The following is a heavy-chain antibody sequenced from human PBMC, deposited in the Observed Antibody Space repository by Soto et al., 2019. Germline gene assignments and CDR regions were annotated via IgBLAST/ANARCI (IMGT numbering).Heavy chain of an antibody. CDR1: GFTVSTNY. CDR3: AREDVESSYGPAFDI. J-gene: IGHJ3*02. Sequence: EVQLVETGGGLIQPGGSLRLSCAASGFTVSTNYVSWVRQAPGKGLEWVSVIYSGGTTDYADSVKGRFTISRDNSRNMVFLEMNSLRVEDTAVHYCAREDVESSYGPAFDIWGQGTLVTVSS. V-gene: IGHV3-53*02. CDR2: IYSGGTT. D-gene: IGHD5-12*01.